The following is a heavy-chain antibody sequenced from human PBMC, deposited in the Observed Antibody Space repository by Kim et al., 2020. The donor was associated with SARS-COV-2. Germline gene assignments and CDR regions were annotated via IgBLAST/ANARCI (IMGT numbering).Heavy chain of an antibody. CDR1: GYTFTSYA. Sequence: ASVKVSCKASGYTFTSYAMHWVRQAPGQRLEWMGWINAGNGNTKYSQKFQGRVTITRDTSASTAYMELSSLRSEDTAVYYCATLYCGGDCRLEDAFDIWGQGTMVTVSS. V-gene: IGHV1-3*01. CDR3: ATLYCGGDCRLEDAFDI. CDR2: INAGNGNT. J-gene: IGHJ3*02. D-gene: IGHD2-21*02.